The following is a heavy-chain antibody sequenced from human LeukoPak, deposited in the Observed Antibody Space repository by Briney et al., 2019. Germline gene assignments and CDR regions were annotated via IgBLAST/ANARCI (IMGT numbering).Heavy chain of an antibody. CDR2: ISAYNGNT. J-gene: IGHJ5*02. CDR1: GYTFTSYG. D-gene: IGHD2-2*01. CDR3: AREVPGCSSTSCYGRGWFDP. Sequence: ASVKVSCKASGYTFTSYGISWVRQAPGQGLEWMGWISAYNGNTNYALKLQGRVTMTTDTSTSTAYMELRSLRSDDTAVYYCAREVPGCSSTSCYGRGWFDPWGQGTLVTVSS. V-gene: IGHV1-18*01.